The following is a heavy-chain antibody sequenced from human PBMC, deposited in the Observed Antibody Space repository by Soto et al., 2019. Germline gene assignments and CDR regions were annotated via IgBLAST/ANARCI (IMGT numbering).Heavy chain of an antibody. CDR2: ISAYNGNT. Sequence: GASVKVSCKASGYTFTSYGISWVRQAPGQGLEWMGWISAYNGNTNYAQKLQGRVTMTTDTSTSTAYMELRGLRSDDTAVYYCARVQSLAQYYDFWSGSFDYWGQGTLVTVSS. CDR1: GYTFTSYG. D-gene: IGHD3-3*01. V-gene: IGHV1-18*01. CDR3: ARVQSLAQYYDFWSGSFDY. J-gene: IGHJ4*02.